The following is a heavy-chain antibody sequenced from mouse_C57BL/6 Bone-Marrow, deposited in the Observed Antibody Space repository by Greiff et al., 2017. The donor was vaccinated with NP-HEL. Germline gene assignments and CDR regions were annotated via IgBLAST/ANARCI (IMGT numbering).Heavy chain of an antibody. CDR2: IDPSDSET. CDR1: GYTFTSYW. CDR3: ARWIYYDYDALGYAMDY. J-gene: IGHJ4*01. D-gene: IGHD2-4*01. V-gene: IGHV1-52*01. Sequence: QVQLQQPGAELVRPGSSVKLSCKASGYTFTSYWMHWVKQRPIQGLEWIGNIDPSDSETHYNQKFKDKATLTVDKSSSTAYMQLSSLTSENSAVYYCARWIYYDYDALGYAMDYWGQGTSVTVSS.